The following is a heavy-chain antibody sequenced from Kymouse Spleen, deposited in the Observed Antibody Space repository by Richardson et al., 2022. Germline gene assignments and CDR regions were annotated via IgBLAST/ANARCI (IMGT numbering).Heavy chain of an antibody. CDR2: INHSGST. J-gene: IGHJ4*02. D-gene: IGHD1-7*01. CDR3: ARGEGELELLFDY. CDR1: GGSFSGYY. Sequence: QVQLQQWGAGLLKPSETLSLTCAVYGGSFSGYYWSWIRQPPGKGLEWIGEINHSGSTNYNPSLKSRVTISVDTSKNQFSLKLSSVTAADTAVYYCARGEGELELLFDYWGQGTLVTVSS. V-gene: IGHV4-34*01.